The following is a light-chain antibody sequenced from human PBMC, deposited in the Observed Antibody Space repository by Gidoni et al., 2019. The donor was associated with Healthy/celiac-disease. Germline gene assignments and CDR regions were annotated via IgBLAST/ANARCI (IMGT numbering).Light chain of an antibody. CDR3: QQYNNWPPLT. V-gene: IGKV3-15*01. CDR2: GAS. Sequence: ELVMTQSPATLSVSPGERATLSCRASQSVSSYLDWYQQKPGQAPRLLIYGASTRATGIPARFSGSGSGTEFTLTISSLQSEDFAVYYCQQYNNWPPLTFGGGTKVEIK. CDR1: QSVSSY. J-gene: IGKJ4*01.